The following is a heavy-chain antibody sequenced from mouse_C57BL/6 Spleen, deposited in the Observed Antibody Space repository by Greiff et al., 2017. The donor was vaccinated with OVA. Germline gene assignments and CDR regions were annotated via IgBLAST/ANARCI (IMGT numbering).Heavy chain of an antibody. Sequence: QVQLQQPGAELVMPGASVKLSCKASGYTFTSYWMHWVKQRPGQGLEWIGEIDPSDSYTNYNQKFKGKSTLTVDKSSSTAYMQLSSLTSEDSAVYYWARADTTVVGSYWYFDVWGTGTTVTVSS. D-gene: IGHD1-1*01. CDR1: GYTFTSYW. CDR3: ARADTTVVGSYWYFDV. V-gene: IGHV1-69*01. J-gene: IGHJ1*03. CDR2: IDPSDSYT.